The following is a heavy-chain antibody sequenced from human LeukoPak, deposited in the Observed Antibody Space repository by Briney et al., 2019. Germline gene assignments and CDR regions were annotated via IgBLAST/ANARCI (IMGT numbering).Heavy chain of an antibody. CDR3: TRDQPSSGWGFDS. D-gene: IGHD6-19*01. CDR1: GFTFSSYT. V-gene: IGHV3-21*06. Sequence: GGSLRLSCAASGFTFSSYTMNWVRHAPGKGLEWVANINGRGFSIHYADSIKGRFTISRDNTKDLLYLQMTSLRADDTALYYCTRDQPSSGWGFDSWGRGTLVIVSS. J-gene: IGHJ4*02. CDR2: INGRGFSI.